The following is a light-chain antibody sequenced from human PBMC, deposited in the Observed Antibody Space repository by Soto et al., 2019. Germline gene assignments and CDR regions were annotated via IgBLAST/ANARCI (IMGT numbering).Light chain of an antibody. V-gene: IGKV1-39*01. Sequence: DIQMTQSPSSLSASVGVRVTITCRASQSSSSFLNWYQQKPGKAPKLLIYAASRLQSGVPSRFSGSGSGTDFTLTISSLQPEDFATYYCHQTHTIPITFGQGTRLEIK. J-gene: IGKJ5*01. CDR3: HQTHTIPIT. CDR2: AAS. CDR1: QSSSSF.